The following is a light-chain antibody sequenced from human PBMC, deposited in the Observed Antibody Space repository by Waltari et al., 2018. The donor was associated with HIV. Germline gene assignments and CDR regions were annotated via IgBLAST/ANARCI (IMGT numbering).Light chain of an antibody. Sequence: QSALTQPASVSGSPGQSITISCTGTSSDVGGSNYVSWYQQHPGKAPKLMIFDVSKRPSGVSKRFSGSKSGNTASLTISGLQAEDEADYYCSSYTSINTWVFGTGTKLTVL. CDR2: DVS. J-gene: IGLJ3*02. CDR1: SSDVGGSNY. CDR3: SSYTSINTWV. V-gene: IGLV2-14*03.